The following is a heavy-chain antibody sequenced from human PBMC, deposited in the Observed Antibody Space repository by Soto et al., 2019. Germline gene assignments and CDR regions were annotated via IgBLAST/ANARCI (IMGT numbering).Heavy chain of an antibody. J-gene: IGHJ4*02. Sequence: ETLSLTCPVPGVSISSYYWSWIRQPPGKGLEWIGYIYYSGSTNYNPSLKSRVTISVDTSKNQFSLKLSSVTAADTAVYYCALGRVITKYFDYWGQGTLVTVYS. D-gene: IGHD3-22*01. CDR2: IYYSGST. V-gene: IGHV4-59*01. CDR1: GVSISSYY. CDR3: ALGRVITKYFDY.